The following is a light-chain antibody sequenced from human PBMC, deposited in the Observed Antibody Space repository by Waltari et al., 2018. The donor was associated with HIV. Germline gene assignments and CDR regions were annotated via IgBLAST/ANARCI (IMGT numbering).Light chain of an antibody. CDR1: RPNTGRGPC. CDR2: VIT. CDR3: QSYDTTHVI. V-gene: IGLV1-40*01. J-gene: IGLJ2*01. Sequence: QSVLTQPPSVSGAPGQRVTIPGTGSRPNTGRGPCVHWHQQFPGTVPTLLLYVITNRPAGVPDRFSGAKSGTSASLAITGLQAEDEADYYCQSYDTTHVIFGGGTKLTVL.